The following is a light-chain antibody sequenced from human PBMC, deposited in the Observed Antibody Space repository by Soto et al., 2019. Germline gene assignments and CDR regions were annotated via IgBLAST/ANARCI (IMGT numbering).Light chain of an antibody. CDR3: SSYTSSSPLYV. Sequence: QSPLIKPASVCVYPGQSIPISCTGSRSDVGDYNYVSWYQQHPGKAPKVLFYEVSNRPSGVSNRFSGSKSGNTAPLTISGLQAEDESDCYCSSYTSSSPLYVFRPGTQLTVL. V-gene: IGLV2-14*01. CDR1: RSDVGDYNY. J-gene: IGLJ1*01. CDR2: EVS.